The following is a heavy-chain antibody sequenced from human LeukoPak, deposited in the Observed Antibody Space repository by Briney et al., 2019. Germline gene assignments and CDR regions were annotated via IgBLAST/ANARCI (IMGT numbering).Heavy chain of an antibody. CDR3: GRSQNYNDSSGYSY. J-gene: IGHJ4*02. D-gene: IGHD3-22*01. CDR1: GFTFSDYY. CDR2: ISSGGSTI. V-gene: IGHV3-11*04. Sequence: PGGSLRLSCAASGFTFSDYYMSWIRQAPGKGLEWVSYISSGGSTIKYADSVKGRFTVSRDNAKKSLYLQMNSLRAEDTAVYYCGRSQNYNDSSGYSYWGQGTLVTVSS.